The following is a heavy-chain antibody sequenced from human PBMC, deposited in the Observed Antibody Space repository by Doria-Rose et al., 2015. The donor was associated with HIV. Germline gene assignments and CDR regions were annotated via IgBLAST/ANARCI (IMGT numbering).Heavy chain of an antibody. CDR2: MFSDDER. D-gene: IGHD6-13*01. V-gene: IGHV2-26*01. CDR1: GVSLSSPGMG. J-gene: IGHJ4*02. CDR3: ARIKSSRWYHKYYFDF. Sequence: QITLKESGPVLVKPTETLTLTCTVSGVSLSSPGMGVSWIRQPPGKALQWLANMFSDDERSYNTSLKSRLSIARCTSNGQLVRTMSDMDPVDTATYYCARIKSSRWYHKYYFDFWGQGTLVIVSA.